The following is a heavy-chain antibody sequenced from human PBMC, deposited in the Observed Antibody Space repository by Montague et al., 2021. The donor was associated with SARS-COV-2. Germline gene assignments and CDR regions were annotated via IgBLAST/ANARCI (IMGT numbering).Heavy chain of an antibody. CDR1: GGSFSFYY. D-gene: IGHD1-26*01. CDR3: ARGQGGYAVSGDFDY. CDR2: INHSGST. V-gene: IGHV4-34*01. J-gene: IGHJ4*02. Sequence: SETLSLTCGVDGGSFSFYYWSWIRQPPGKGLEWIGEINHSGSTNNNPSLKSRVTISIDTSKNQFSLKLSSVTAADTAVYYCARGQGGYAVSGDFDYWGQGTLVTVSS.